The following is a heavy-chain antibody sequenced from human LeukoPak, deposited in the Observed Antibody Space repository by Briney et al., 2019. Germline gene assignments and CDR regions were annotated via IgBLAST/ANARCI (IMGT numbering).Heavy chain of an antibody. V-gene: IGHV4-59*08. J-gene: IGHJ4*02. CDR1: GGSISSYY. CDR2: IYYSGST. Sequence: PSETLSLTCTVSGGSISSYYWSWIRQPPGKGLEWIGYIYYSGSTNYNPSLKSRVTISVDTSKNQFSLKLSSVTAADTAVYYCARYLSGSYYFVYWGQGTLVTVSS. D-gene: IGHD3-10*01. CDR3: ARYLSGSYYFVY.